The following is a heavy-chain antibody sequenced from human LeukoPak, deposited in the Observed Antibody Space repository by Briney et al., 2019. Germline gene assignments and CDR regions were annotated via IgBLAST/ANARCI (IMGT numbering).Heavy chain of an antibody. CDR1: GFTFSSYS. CDR2: ISSSSSYI. D-gene: IGHD3-10*01. Sequence: GGSLRLSCAASGFTFSSYSMNWVRQAPGKGLEWVSSISSSSSYIYYADSVKGRFTISRDNAKNSLYLQMNSLRAEETAVYYCARGPTMVRGVPDYWGQGTLVTVSS. V-gene: IGHV3-21*01. CDR3: ARGPTMVRGVPDY. J-gene: IGHJ4*02.